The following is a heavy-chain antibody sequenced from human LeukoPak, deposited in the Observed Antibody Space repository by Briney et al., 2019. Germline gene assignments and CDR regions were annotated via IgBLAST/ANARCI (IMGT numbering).Heavy chain of an antibody. CDR2: ISAYNGKT. J-gene: IGHJ4*02. Sequence: ASVKVSCKASGYTFTSYGISWVRQAPAEGLEGMGWISAYNGKTNYAQKLQGRVTMTTDTSTSTAYMELRSLRSDDTAVYYCARDISRGIPGRISGTWGQGTLVTVSS. CDR1: GYTFTSYG. CDR3: ARDISRGIPGRISGT. V-gene: IGHV1-18*01. D-gene: IGHD1-14*01.